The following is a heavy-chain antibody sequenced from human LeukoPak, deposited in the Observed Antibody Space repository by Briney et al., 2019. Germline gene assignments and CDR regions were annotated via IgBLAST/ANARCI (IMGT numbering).Heavy chain of an antibody. Sequence: SQTLSLTCTVSGGSISSGSYYWSWIRQPAGKGLEWIGRIYTSGSTNYNPSLKSRVTISVDTSKNQFSLKLSSVTAADTAVFYCASLTTADAFDIWGQGTMVTVSS. D-gene: IGHD3-22*01. V-gene: IGHV4-61*02. CDR1: GGSISSGSYY. J-gene: IGHJ3*02. CDR3: ASLTTADAFDI. CDR2: IYTSGST.